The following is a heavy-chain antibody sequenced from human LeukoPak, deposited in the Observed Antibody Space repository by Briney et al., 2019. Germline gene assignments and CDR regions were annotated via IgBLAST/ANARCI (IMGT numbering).Heavy chain of an antibody. CDR1: GFPFSEYS. J-gene: IGHJ4*02. CDR3: ARDRLGPSFSVSHFDL. D-gene: IGHD3-3*02. CDR2: IGISSGNT. V-gene: IGHV3-11*05. Sequence: GGSLRLSCAASGFPFSEYSMNWVRQAPGKGLEWISYIGISSGNTKYADSVKGRFTVSGDNARNSLYLQMNSLRVEDTALYYCARDRLGPSFSVSHFDLWGQGTLVTVSS.